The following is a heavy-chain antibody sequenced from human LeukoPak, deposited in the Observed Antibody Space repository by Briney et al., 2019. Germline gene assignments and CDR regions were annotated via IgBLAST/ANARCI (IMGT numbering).Heavy chain of an antibody. D-gene: IGHD4-23*01. Sequence: ASVKVSCKASGYTFTGYYMHWVRQAPGQGVEWMGWINANSGGTDYAQKFQERVTMTRDTSISTAYMELSRQTSDDTAVYYCARDVHGDNSFDFWGQGTLVTVSS. CDR2: INANSGGT. CDR3: ARDVHGDNSFDF. CDR1: GYTFTGYY. J-gene: IGHJ4*02. V-gene: IGHV1-2*02.